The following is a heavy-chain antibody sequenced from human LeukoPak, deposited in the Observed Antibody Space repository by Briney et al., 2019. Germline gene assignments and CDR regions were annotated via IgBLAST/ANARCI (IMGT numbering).Heavy chain of an antibody. CDR1: GFTFDDYA. J-gene: IGHJ1*01. CDR2: ISWNSGSI. V-gene: IGHV3-9*01. Sequence: GGSLRLSCAASGFTFDDYAMHWVRQAPGKGLEWVSGISWNSGSIGYADSVKGRFTISRDNAKNSLYLQMNSLRAEDTALYYWAKGARVSYFQHWGQGTLVTVSS. CDR3: AKGARVSYFQH.